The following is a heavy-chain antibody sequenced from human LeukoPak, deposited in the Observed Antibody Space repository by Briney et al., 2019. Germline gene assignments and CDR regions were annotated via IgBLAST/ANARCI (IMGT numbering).Heavy chain of an antibody. V-gene: IGHV3-21*01. J-gene: IGHJ4*02. CDR1: GFTFSSYS. CDR2: ISSSSSYI. CDR3: ARAYLGFRPPDY. Sequence: NPGGSLRLSCAASGFTFSSYSMNWVRQAPGKGLEWVSSISSSSSYIYYAGSVKGRFTISRDNAKNSLYLQMNSLRAEDTAVYYCARAYLGFRPPDYWGQGTLVTVSS. D-gene: IGHD3-16*01.